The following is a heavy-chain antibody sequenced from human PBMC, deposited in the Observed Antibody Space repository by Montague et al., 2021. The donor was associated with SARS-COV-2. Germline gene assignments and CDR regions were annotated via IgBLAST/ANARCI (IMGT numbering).Heavy chain of an antibody. Sequence: SETLSLTCTVSGGSISSYYWSWIRQPPGKGLEWIGYIYYGGSTNYNPSLKSRVTISADTSKNQFSLKLSSVTAADTAVYYCARGGYYDYAFDIWGQGTMVTVSS. J-gene: IGHJ3*02. CDR1: GGSISSYY. V-gene: IGHV4-59*01. D-gene: IGHD3-22*01. CDR2: IYYGGST. CDR3: ARGGYYDYAFDI.